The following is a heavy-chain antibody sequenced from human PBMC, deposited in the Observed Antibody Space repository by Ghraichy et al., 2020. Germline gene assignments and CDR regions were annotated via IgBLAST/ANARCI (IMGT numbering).Heavy chain of an antibody. V-gene: IGHV1-46*01. J-gene: IGHJ6*02. D-gene: IGHD2-2*01. CDR1: GYTFTSYY. CDR3: ARGAPVVPTNYYYYYGMDV. CDR2: INPSGGST. Sequence: ASVKVSCKASGYTFTSYYMHWVRQAPGQGLEWMGIINPSGGSTSYAQKFQGRVTMTRDTSTSTVYMELSSLRSEDTAVYYCARGAPVVPTNYYYYYGMDVWGQGTTVTVSS.